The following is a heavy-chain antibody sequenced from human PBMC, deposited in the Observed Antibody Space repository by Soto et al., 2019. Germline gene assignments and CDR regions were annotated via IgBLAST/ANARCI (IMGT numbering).Heavy chain of an antibody. Sequence: GGSLRLSCAASGFTFSSYGMHWVRQAPGKGLEWVAVISYDGSNKYYADSVKGRFTISRDNSKNTLYLQMNSLRAEDTAVYYCAKEADSGSYGHAFDIWGQGTMVTVS. CDR2: ISYDGSNK. J-gene: IGHJ3*02. D-gene: IGHD1-26*01. CDR1: GFTFSSYG. CDR3: AKEADSGSYGHAFDI. V-gene: IGHV3-30*18.